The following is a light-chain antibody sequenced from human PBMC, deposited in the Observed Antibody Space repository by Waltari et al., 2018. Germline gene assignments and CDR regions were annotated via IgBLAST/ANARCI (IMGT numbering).Light chain of an antibody. CDR2: RNN. J-gene: IGLJ3*02. V-gene: IGLV1-47*01. CDR3: AAWDDSLSGWV. Sequence: QSVLTQPPSASGTPGQTVTISCSGSNSNIATNYVCWYQQVPETAPNRLLYRNNQRPSGGPDRFSGSKSGTSASLAISGLRSEDEADYYCAAWDDSLSGWVFGGGTKLTVL. CDR1: NSNIATNY.